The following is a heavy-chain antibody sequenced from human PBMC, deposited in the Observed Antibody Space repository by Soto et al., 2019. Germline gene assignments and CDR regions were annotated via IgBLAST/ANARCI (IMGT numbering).Heavy chain of an antibody. CDR1: GGTFSSYA. D-gene: IGHD4-17*01. V-gene: IGHV1-69*06. Sequence: QVQLVQSGAEVKKPGSSVKVSCKASGGTFSSYAISWVRQAPGQGLEWMGGIIPIFGTANYAQKFQGRVTSTADKSTSTADMELSSLRSEDTAVYYCGRDPTTVVTPLPRGYWGQGTLVTVSS. J-gene: IGHJ4*02. CDR2: IIPIFGTA. CDR3: GRDPTTVVTPLPRGY.